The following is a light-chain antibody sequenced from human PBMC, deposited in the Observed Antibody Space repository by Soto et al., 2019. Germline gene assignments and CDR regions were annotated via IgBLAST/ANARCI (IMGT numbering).Light chain of an antibody. CDR2: GAS. CDR3: QQYAESPLT. J-gene: IGKJ4*01. CDR1: QSVGSNY. V-gene: IGKV3-20*01. Sequence: EIVLTQSPGTLSVSPGERATLSCRASQSVGSNYLAWYQQKPGQAPRLLIYGASSRATGIPDRFSGSASGTDFTLTISRLEPEDFAVYYCQQYAESPLTFGGGTKVETK.